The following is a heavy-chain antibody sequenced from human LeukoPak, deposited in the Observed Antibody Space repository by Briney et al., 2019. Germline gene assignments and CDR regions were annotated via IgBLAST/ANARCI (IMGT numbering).Heavy chain of an antibody. J-gene: IGHJ4*02. CDR3: AKDISDILTGYYFDY. CDR1: GFTFSSYG. CDR2: IWYDGSNK. V-gene: IGHV3-33*06. D-gene: IGHD3-9*01. Sequence: PGGSLRLSCVVSGFTFSSYGMHWVRQAPGKGLEWVAVIWYDGSNKYYADSVKGRFTISRDNSKNTLYLQMNSLRAEDTAVYYCAKDISDILTGYYFDYWGQGTLVTVSS.